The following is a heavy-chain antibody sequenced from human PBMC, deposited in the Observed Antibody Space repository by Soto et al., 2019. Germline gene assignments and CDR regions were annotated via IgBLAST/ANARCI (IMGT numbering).Heavy chain of an antibody. D-gene: IGHD1-1*01. V-gene: IGHV4-61*08. Sequence: SETLSLTSAVYGAFVSSGDDYWSWLRQPPGKGLEWIGEMSHSGGTHFNPSLKSRVIISVDTSKNQFSLKMSSVTAADTALYYCARVERGTATTVVDAFDIWGPGTMVTVSS. J-gene: IGHJ3*02. CDR1: GAFVSSGDDY. CDR2: MSHSGGT. CDR3: ARVERGTATTVVDAFDI.